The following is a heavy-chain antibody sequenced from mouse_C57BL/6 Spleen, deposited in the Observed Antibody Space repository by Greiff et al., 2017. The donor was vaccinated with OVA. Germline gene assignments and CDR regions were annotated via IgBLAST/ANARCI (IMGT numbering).Heavy chain of an antibody. J-gene: IGHJ2*01. CDR2: IDPSDSYT. Sequence: VQLQQPGAELVMPGASVKLSCKASGYTFTSYWMHWVKQRPGQGLEWIGEIDPSDSYTNYNQKFKGKSTLTVDKSSSTAYMQLSSLTSEDSAVYCCARSEYDYVDYWGQGTTLTVSS. CDR3: ARSEYDYVDY. D-gene: IGHD2-10*02. CDR1: GYTFTSYW. V-gene: IGHV1-69*01.